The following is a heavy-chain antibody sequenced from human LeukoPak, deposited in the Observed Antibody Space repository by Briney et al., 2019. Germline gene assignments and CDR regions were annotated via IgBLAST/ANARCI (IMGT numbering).Heavy chain of an antibody. CDR1: GLTLEGYA. J-gene: IGHJ6*03. CDR2: ISWNGGTT. V-gene: IGHV3-43D*03. CDR3: SRERRGFYMDV. D-gene: IGHD3-10*01. Sequence: QPVGSLRLSCVASGLTLEGYAMHWVRQAPGKGLEWVSLISWNGGTTYYADSVKGRFTISRDNSKSSLYLQMNSLRAEDTALYYCSRERRGFYMDVWGKGTTVTVSS.